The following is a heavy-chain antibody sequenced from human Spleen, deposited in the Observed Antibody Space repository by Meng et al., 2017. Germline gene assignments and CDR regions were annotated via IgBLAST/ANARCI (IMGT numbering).Heavy chain of an antibody. J-gene: IGHJ4*02. CDR2: IHYSGST. CDR1: GGSFSGYY. CDR3: ARLDMTTKALAY. D-gene: IGHD5-24*01. V-gene: IGHV4-34*09. Sequence: SETLSLTCAVYGGSFSGYYWSWIRQHPGKGLEWIGYIHYSGSTYYKSSLESRVTISVDTSKNQFSLRLSSVTAADTAVYYCARLDMTTKALAYWGQGTLVTVSS.